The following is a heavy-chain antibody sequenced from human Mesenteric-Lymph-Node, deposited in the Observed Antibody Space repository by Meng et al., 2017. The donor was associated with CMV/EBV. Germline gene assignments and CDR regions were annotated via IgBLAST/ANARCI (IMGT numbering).Heavy chain of an antibody. V-gene: IGHV1-2*02. Sequence: ASVKVSCKASGYTFTSYYMHWVRQAPGQGLEWMGWINFNSGDTNFAQKFQGRVTMTRDTSISTAYMDLSSLRSDDTALYYCVRYSGSSYSFDPWGQGTLVTVSS. CDR3: VRYSGSSYSFDP. CDR2: INFNSGDT. D-gene: IGHD1-26*01. J-gene: IGHJ5*02. CDR1: GYTFTSYY.